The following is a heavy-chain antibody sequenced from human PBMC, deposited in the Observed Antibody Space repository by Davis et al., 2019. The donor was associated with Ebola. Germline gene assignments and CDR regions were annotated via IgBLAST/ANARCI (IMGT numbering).Heavy chain of an antibody. CDR1: GYTFTSYD. CDR2: MNPNSGNT. D-gene: IGHD4-17*01. J-gene: IGHJ3*02. Sequence: ASVKVSCKASGYTFTSYDINWVRQATGQGLEWMGWMNPNSGNTGYAQKFQGRVTITRNTSISTAYMELSSLRSEDTAVYYCARHFGSSDYGDLEAFDIWGQGTMVTVSS. V-gene: IGHV1-8*03. CDR3: ARHFGSSDYGDLEAFDI.